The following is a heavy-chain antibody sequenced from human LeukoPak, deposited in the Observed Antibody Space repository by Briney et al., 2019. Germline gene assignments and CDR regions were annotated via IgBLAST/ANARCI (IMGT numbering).Heavy chain of an antibody. CDR2: IKQDGSEK. V-gene: IGHV3-7*03. Sequence: PGGSLRLSCAASGLTFSSYWMSWVRQAPGKGLEWVANIKQDGSEKYYVDSVKGRFTISRDNAKNSLYLQMNSLRAEDTAVYYCARGYDILTGYQTFDYWGQGTLVTVSP. D-gene: IGHD3-9*01. CDR1: GLTFSSYW. CDR3: ARGYDILTGYQTFDY. J-gene: IGHJ4*02.